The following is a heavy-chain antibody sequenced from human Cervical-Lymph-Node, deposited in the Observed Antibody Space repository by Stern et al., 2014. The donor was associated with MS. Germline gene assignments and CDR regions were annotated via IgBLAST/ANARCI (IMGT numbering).Heavy chain of an antibody. CDR1: GLSLSTSGVG. V-gene: IGHV2-5*02. CDR3: STHAPGVVPAALDY. D-gene: IGHD2-2*01. CDR2: IYWDDSK. Sequence: QITLKESGSTLVKPTQNLTLTCTFSGLSLSTSGVGVGWIRQPPGKALEWLAVIYWDDSKRYRPSLKNRLTITKDTSKNQLVLTMNNMDPVDTATFYFSTHAPGVVPAALDYWGQVTLFTFS. J-gene: IGHJ4*02.